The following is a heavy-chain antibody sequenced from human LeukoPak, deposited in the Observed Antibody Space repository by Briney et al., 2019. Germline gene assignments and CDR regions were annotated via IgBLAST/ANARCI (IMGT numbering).Heavy chain of an antibody. J-gene: IGHJ5*02. CDR2: ISYDGSNK. Sequence: GGSLRLSCAASGFTFSSYAMHWVRQAPGKGLEWVAVISYDGSNKYYADSVKGRFTISRDNSKNTLYLQMNSLRAEDTAVYYCARSSGWYRNWFDPWGQGTLVTVSS. D-gene: IGHD6-19*01. V-gene: IGHV3-30-3*01. CDR3: ARSSGWYRNWFDP. CDR1: GFTFSSYA.